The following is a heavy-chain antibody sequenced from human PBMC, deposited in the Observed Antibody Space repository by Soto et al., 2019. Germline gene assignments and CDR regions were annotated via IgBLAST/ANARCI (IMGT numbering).Heavy chain of an antibody. CDR2: IYYSGST. V-gene: IGHV4-31*03. CDR3: ARVSAELRYFDWIYGMDV. J-gene: IGHJ6*02. D-gene: IGHD3-9*01. CDR1: GGSISSGGYY. Sequence: PSETLSLTCTVSGGSISSGGYYWSWIRQHPWKGLEWIGYIYYSGSTYYNPSLKSRVTISVDTSKNQFSLKLSSVTAADTAVYYCARVSAELRYFDWIYGMDVWGQGXTVTVYS.